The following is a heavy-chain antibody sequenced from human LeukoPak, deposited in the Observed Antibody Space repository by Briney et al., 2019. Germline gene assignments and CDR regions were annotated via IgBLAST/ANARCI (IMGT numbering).Heavy chain of an antibody. D-gene: IGHD6-19*01. CDR2: ISSSSSYI. CDR3: ARDSSAHSSGWYRYYYYGMDV. V-gene: IGHV3-21*01. Sequence: GGSLRLSCAASGFTFSSYAMSWVRQAPGKGLEWVSSISSSSSYIYYADSVKGRFTISRDNAKNSLYLQMNSLRAEDTAVYYCARDSSAHSSGWYRYYYYGMDVWGQGTTVTVSS. CDR1: GFTFSSYA. J-gene: IGHJ6*02.